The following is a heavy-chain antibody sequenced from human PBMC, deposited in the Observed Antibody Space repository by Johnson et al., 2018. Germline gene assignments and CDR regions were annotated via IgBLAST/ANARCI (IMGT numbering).Heavy chain of an antibody. Sequence: QVQLQESGPGLVKPSETLSLTCAVYGGSFSGYYWSWIRQPPGKGLEWIGEINHSGSTNYNPSLKSRVTISVDTSKNQFSLKLSSVTAADTAVYYCARGDIVVVVAANYYYYYMDVWGKGTTVTVSS. D-gene: IGHD2-15*01. V-gene: IGHV4-34*01. J-gene: IGHJ6*03. CDR3: ARGDIVVVVAANYYYYYMDV. CDR2: INHSGST. CDR1: GGSFSGYY.